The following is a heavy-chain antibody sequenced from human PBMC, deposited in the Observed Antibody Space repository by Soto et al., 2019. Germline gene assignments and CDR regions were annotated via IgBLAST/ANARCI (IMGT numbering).Heavy chain of an antibody. J-gene: IGHJ3*02. V-gene: IGHV3-7*01. CDR1: GFTFSSYW. CDR3: ASYNWNVGTGAFDI. CDR2: IKQDGSEK. Sequence: GGSLRLSCAASGFTFSSYWMSWVRQAPGKGLEWVANIKQDGSEKYYVDSVKGRFTISRDNAKNSLYLQMNSLRAEDTAVYYCASYNWNVGTGAFDIWGQGTMVTVSS. D-gene: IGHD1-1*01.